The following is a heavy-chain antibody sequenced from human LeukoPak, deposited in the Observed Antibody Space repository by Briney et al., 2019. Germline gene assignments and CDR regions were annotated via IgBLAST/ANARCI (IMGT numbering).Heavy chain of an antibody. Sequence: QPGRSLRLSCAASGFTFSSYAMHWVRQAPGKGLEWVSAISGSGGSTYYADSVKGRFTISRDNSKNTLYLQMNSLRAEDTAVYYCAKVGGFIVGAAFDYWGQGTLVTVSS. CDR2: ISGSGGST. D-gene: IGHD1-26*01. J-gene: IGHJ4*02. CDR3: AKVGGFIVGAAFDY. V-gene: IGHV3-23*01. CDR1: GFTFSSYA.